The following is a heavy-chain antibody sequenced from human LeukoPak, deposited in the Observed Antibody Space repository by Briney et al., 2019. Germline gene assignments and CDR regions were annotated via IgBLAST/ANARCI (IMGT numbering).Heavy chain of an antibody. J-gene: IGHJ4*02. CDR1: GYTLTELS. CDR2: FDPENGET. Sequence: SVKVSCTVSGYTLTELSVDWARQAPGKGLESMGGFDPENGETIYAQSFQGRLTMTEDTSTDTAYMELSRLRSEDTAVYYFATATDYFDCWGQGTLVTVSS. V-gene: IGHV1-24*01. CDR3: ATATDYFDC.